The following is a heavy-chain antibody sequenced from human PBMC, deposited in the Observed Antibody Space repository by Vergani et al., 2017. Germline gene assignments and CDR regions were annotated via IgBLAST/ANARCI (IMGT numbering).Heavy chain of an antibody. CDR2: IYYSGST. CDR3: ARGLGYGSGSSVFDY. J-gene: IGHJ4*02. V-gene: IGHV4-59*12. D-gene: IGHD3-10*01. Sequence: QVQLQESGPGLVKPSETLSLTCTVSGGSISSYYWSWIRQPPGKGLEWIGYIYYSGSTNYNPSLKSRVTISVDTSKNQFSLKLSSVTAADTAVYYCARGLGYGSGSSVFDYWGQGTLVTVSS. CDR1: GGSISSYY.